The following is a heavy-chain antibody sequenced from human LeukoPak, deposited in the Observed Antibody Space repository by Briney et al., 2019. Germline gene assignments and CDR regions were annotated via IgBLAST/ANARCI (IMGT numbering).Heavy chain of an antibody. CDR3: ARDGPRHVLDY. CDR2: ISYREST. V-gene: IGHV4-31*03. Sequence: SETLSLTCTVSGGSISSGGYYWSWIRQHPGKGLEWIGYISYRESTYYNPSLKSRVTISVDTSKNQFSLKLSSVTAADTAVYYCARDGPRHVLDYWGQGTLVTVSS. J-gene: IGHJ4*02. D-gene: IGHD3-10*02. CDR1: GGSISSGGYY.